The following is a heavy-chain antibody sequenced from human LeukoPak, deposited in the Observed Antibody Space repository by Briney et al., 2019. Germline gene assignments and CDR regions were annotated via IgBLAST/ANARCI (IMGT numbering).Heavy chain of an antibody. CDR3: ARDSRLGFHKGGYFDC. V-gene: IGHV3-7*01. J-gene: IGHJ4*02. D-gene: IGHD3-16*01. CDR2: IKQDGSEK. CDR1: GFTFSSYW. Sequence: GGSLRLSCAASGFTFSSYWMSWVRQAPGKGLEWVANIKQDGSEKYYVDSVKGRFTISRDNAKTSLYLQMNSLRAEDTAVYYCARDSRLGFHKGGYFDCWGQGTLVTVSS.